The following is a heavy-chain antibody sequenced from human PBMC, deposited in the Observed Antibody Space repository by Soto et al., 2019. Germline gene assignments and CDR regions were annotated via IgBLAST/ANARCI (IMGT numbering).Heavy chain of an antibody. V-gene: IGHV1-3*01. J-gene: IGHJ5*02. Sequence: ASVKVSCKASGYTFTSYGIHWVRQAPGQRLEWMGWINAANGDTKYSPKFQGRVTITRDTSASTACMELSSLSSEDTAVYYCVRRHVSATGIDWFDPWGQGTLVTVSS. D-gene: IGHD6-13*01. CDR2: INAANGDT. CDR3: VRRHVSATGIDWFDP. CDR1: GYTFTSYG.